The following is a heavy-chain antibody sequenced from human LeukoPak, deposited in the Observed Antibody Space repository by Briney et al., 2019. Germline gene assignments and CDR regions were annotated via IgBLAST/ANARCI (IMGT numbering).Heavy chain of an antibody. J-gene: IGHJ3*02. CDR2: INWNGGST. Sequence: GGSLRLSCAASGFTFDDYGMSWVRQAPGKGLEWVSGINWNGGSTGYADSVKSRFTISRDNAKNSLYLQMNSLRAEDTALYYCARHSSSYDAFDIWGQGTMVTVSS. V-gene: IGHV3-20*04. CDR1: GFTFDDYG. CDR3: ARHSSSYDAFDI. D-gene: IGHD6-13*01.